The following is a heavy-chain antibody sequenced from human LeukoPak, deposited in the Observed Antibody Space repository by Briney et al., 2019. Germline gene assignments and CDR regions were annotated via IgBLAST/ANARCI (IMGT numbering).Heavy chain of an antibody. V-gene: IGHV3-66*01. CDR1: GLSVSSNY. CDR2: IYRDGSS. CDR3: ARSFYDILIGYYQYFDY. D-gene: IGHD3-9*01. J-gene: IGHJ4*02. Sequence: GGSLRLSRVASGLSVSSNYMSWVRQAPGKGLEWVSVIYRDGSSYYAESVKDRFTISRDNSKNTLYIQMNSVRAEDTAVYYCARSFYDILIGYYQYFDYWGQGTLVTVSS.